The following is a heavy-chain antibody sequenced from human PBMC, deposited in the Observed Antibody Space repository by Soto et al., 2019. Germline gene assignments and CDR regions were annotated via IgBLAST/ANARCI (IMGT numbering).Heavy chain of an antibody. CDR3: AKHTGQQLIIYYYYYGMDV. J-gene: IGHJ6*02. CDR1: GFTFSSYA. CDR2: ISGSGGSK. V-gene: IGHV3-23*01. Sequence: GGSLRLSCAASGFTFSSYAMSWVRQAPGKGLEWVSAISGSGGSKYYADSVKGRFTISRDNSKNTLYLQMNSLSAEDTAVYYCAKHTGQQLIIYYYYYGMDVWGQGTTVTVSS. D-gene: IGHD6-13*01.